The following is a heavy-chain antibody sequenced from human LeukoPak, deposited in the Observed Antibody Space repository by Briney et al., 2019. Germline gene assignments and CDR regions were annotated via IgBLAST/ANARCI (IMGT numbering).Heavy chain of an antibody. CDR1: GYTFTIYA. D-gene: IGHD3-10*01. V-gene: IGHV1-3*01. CDR2: INAGNGNT. CDR3: ARDRGTMVRGSRWFDP. Sequence: ASVKVSFKASGYTFTIYAMHWVRQAPGQRREWMGWINAGNGNTKYSQKFQGRVTITRDTSASTAYMELSSLRSEDTAVYYCARDRGTMVRGSRWFDPWGQGTLVTVSS. J-gene: IGHJ5*02.